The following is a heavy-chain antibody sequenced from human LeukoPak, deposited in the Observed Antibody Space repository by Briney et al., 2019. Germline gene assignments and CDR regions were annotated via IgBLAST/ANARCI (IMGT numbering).Heavy chain of an antibody. CDR1: GYSFTSYW. Sequence: RAGESLKISCKGSGYSFTSYWIGWVRQMPGKGLEWMGIIYPGDSDTRYSPSFQGQVTISADKSISTAYLQWSSLKASDTAMYYCARRSQPELTYYYDSSASVGYYMDVWGKGTTVTVSS. CDR2: IYPGDSDT. J-gene: IGHJ6*03. V-gene: IGHV5-51*01. CDR3: ARRSQPELTYYYDSSASVGYYMDV. D-gene: IGHD3-22*01.